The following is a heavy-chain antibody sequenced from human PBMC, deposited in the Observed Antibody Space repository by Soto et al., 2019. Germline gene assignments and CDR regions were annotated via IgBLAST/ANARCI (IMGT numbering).Heavy chain of an antibody. CDR3: AKSHDSWSLRSDY. J-gene: IGHJ4*02. Sequence: EVQLLESGGGLVQPGGSLRLSCAASEFTFSSCAMNWVRQAPGKGLEWVSGISGSGGSTYYSDSVKGRFTISRDNSKNTLYLQMNSLRAEDTAVYYCAKSHDSWSLRSDYWGQGTLVTVSS. D-gene: IGHD3-10*01. CDR2: ISGSGGST. CDR1: EFTFSSCA. V-gene: IGHV3-23*01.